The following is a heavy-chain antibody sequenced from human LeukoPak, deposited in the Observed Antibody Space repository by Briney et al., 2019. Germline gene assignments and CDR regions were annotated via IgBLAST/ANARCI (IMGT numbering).Heavy chain of an antibody. Sequence: PSETLSLTCTVSGGSISSYYWSWIRQPPGKGLEWIGYIYHSGTTNYNPFLKSRVTISADTSKSQFSLKLSSVTAADTAIYYCARNIVGPRQVDYWGQGTLVTVSS. D-gene: IGHD1-26*01. V-gene: IGHV4-59*01. CDR1: GGSISSYY. J-gene: IGHJ4*02. CDR3: ARNIVGPRQVDY. CDR2: IYHSGTT.